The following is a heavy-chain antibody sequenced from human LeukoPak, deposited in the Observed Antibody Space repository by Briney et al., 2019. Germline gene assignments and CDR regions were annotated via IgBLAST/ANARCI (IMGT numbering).Heavy chain of an antibody. D-gene: IGHD4-11*01. CDR1: GFIFSSYW. Sequence: GGSLRLSCAASGFIFSSYWMTWVRQAPGKGLEWVANVKQDGSENFYVDSVKGRFTISRDNAKNSLYLQMNSLRVEDTAVYYCARAYSSPNWFDPWGQGTLVTVSS. CDR2: VKQDGSEN. J-gene: IGHJ5*02. CDR3: ARAYSSPNWFDP. V-gene: IGHV3-7*04.